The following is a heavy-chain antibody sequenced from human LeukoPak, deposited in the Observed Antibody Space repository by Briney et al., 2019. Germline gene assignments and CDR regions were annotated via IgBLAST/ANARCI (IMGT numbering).Heavy chain of an antibody. J-gene: IGHJ4*02. Sequence: NPSGTLSLTCAVSGGSISSNHWWTWVRQPPGKGLEWIGEIFRDGRTNFAPSLKSRLTISVDKSKNQFSLKLSSVTAADTAVYYCARGSRSPEGGLLYVYWGQGTLVTVSS. D-gene: IGHD3-10*01. CDR3: ARGSRSPEGGLLYVY. CDR2: IFRDGRT. CDR1: GGSISSNHW. V-gene: IGHV4-4*02.